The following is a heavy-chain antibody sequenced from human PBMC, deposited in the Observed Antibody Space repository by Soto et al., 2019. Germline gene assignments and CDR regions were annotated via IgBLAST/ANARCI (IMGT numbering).Heavy chain of an antibody. D-gene: IGHD2-15*01. V-gene: IGHV4-59*01. CDR1: GGSISSYY. Sequence: PSETLSLTCTVSGGSISSYYWSWIRQPPGKGLEWIGYIYYSGSTNYNPSLKSRVTISVDTSKNQFSLKLSSVTAADTAVYYCARVTVVKYRRDAFAIWGQGTMVTVSS. CDR2: IYYSGST. CDR3: ARVTVVKYRRDAFAI. J-gene: IGHJ3*02.